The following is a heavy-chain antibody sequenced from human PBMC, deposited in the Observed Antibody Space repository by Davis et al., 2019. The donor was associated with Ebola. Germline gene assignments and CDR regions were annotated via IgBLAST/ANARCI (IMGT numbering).Heavy chain of an antibody. V-gene: IGHV3-9*01. Sequence: GGSLRLSCAASGFTFDVYAMHWVRPAPGKGLEWVSGISWNSGSIGYADSVKGRFTISRDNAKNSLYLQMNSLRAEDTALYYCAKEGAWYGYYFDYWGQGTLVTVSS. CDR1: GFTFDVYA. CDR2: ISWNSGSI. CDR3: AKEGAWYGYYFDY. J-gene: IGHJ4*02. D-gene: IGHD6-19*01.